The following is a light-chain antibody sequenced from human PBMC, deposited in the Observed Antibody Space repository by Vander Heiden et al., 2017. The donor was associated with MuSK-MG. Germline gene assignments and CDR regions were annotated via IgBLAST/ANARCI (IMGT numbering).Light chain of an antibody. Sequence: DIVMTQSPDYLAVSLGEQATINCKSSQSVLYSSNNKNYLAWYQQKPGQPPKLLIYWASTRESGVPDRFSGSGSGTDFTLTISSLQAEDVAVYYCQQYYSTPRTFGQGTKVEIK. J-gene: IGKJ1*01. CDR3: QQYYSTPRT. CDR2: WAS. V-gene: IGKV4-1*01. CDR1: QSVLYSSNNKNY.